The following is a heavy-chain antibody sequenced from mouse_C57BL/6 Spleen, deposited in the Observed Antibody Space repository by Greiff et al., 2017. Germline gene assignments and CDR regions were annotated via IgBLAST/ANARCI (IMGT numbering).Heavy chain of an antibody. CDR1: GFSLTSYG. D-gene: IGHD2-4*01. Sequence: VHLVESGPGLVAPSQSLSITCTVSGFSLTSYGVSWVRQPPGKGLEWLGVIWGDGSTNYHSALISRLSISKENSNSQVFLKLSSLQTDDTASYYCGKRGCDYNGFAYWGQGTLVTVSA. J-gene: IGHJ3*01. CDR3: GKRGCDYNGFAY. V-gene: IGHV2-3*01. CDR2: IWGDGST.